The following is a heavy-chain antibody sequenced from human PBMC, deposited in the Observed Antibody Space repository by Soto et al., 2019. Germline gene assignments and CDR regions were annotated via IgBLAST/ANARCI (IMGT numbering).Heavy chain of an antibody. CDR1: GGSIRSYY. CDR2: IYYNGNT. CDR3: ARLYYVSLRPLMDV. Sequence: QVQLQESGPGLVKPSETLSLTCAVSGGSIRSYYWSWIRQPPGKGLEWIGYIYYNGNTKYNPSLKSRVTISVDTSKNQFSLKGGSLNAADTAVYYCARLYYVSLRPLMDVWCQGITGTVSS. J-gene: IGHJ6*02. V-gene: IGHV4-59*01. D-gene: IGHD3-10*01.